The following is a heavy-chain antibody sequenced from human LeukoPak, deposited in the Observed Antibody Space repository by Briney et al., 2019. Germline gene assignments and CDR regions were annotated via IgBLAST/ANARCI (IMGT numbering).Heavy chain of an antibody. Sequence: GASVKVSCKASGFTFTSSAMQLVRQARGQRLEWIGWIVVGSGNTNYAQKFQERVTITRDMSTSTAYMELSSLRSEDTAVYYCAAGDYSRIYYFDYWGQGTLVTVSS. CDR3: AAGDYSRIYYFDY. CDR1: GFTFTSSA. J-gene: IGHJ4*02. V-gene: IGHV1-58*02. D-gene: IGHD6-13*01. CDR2: IVVGSGNT.